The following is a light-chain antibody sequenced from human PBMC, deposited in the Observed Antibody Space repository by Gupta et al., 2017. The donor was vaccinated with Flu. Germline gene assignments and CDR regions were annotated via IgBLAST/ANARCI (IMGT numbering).Light chain of an antibody. V-gene: IGLV2-8*01. CDR3: SSYAGNTDV. CDR2: EVS. Sequence: QSALTQPPSASGSPGLSVTIPCTGTSSDVGGYDYVSWYQQHPGKATKIMIYEVSKRPSGVPDRFSGSKSGNSASLTVSGLQAEDEADYYCSSYAGNTDVFGTGTKVTVL. CDR1: SSDVGGYDY. J-gene: IGLJ1*01.